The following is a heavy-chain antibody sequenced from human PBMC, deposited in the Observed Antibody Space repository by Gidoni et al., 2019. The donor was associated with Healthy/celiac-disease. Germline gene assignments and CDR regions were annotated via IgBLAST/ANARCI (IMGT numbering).Heavy chain of an antibody. D-gene: IGHD2-15*01. CDR1: GFTFADSA. CDR3: AKAVTVGYYQYFQH. V-gene: IGHV3-9*01. J-gene: IGHJ1*01. CDR2: ISWNSGSI. Sequence: EVQLVESGGGLVQPGRSLRLSCAASGFTFADSAMHWVRQAPGKGLEWVSGISWNSGSIGYADSVKGRFTISRDNAKNSLYLQMNSLRAEDTALYYCAKAVTVGYYQYFQHWGQGTLVTVSS.